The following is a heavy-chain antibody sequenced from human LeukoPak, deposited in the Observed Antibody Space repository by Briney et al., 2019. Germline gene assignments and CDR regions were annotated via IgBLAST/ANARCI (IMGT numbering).Heavy chain of an antibody. V-gene: IGHV4-59*08. CDR1: GGSISSYY. CDR3: ARISPLYGMDV. CDR2: IYYSGST. J-gene: IGHJ6*02. Sequence: PSETLSLTCTVSGGSISSYYWSWIRQPPGNGLEWIGYIYYSGSTNYNPSLKSRVTISVDTSKNQFSLKLSSVTAADTAVYYCARISPLYGMDVWGQGTTVTVSS.